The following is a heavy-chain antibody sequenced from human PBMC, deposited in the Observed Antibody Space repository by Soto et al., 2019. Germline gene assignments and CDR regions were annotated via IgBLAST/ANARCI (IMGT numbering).Heavy chain of an antibody. CDR1: GFTFSSYW. CDR3: ARDTYYYDSSGYYLDAFDI. CDR2: IKQDGSEK. J-gene: IGHJ3*02. D-gene: IGHD3-22*01. V-gene: IGHV3-7*05. Sequence: PGGSLRLSCAASGFTFSSYWMSWVRQAPGKGLEWVANIKQDGSEKYYVDSVKGRLTISRDNAKNSLYLQMNSLRAEDTAVYYCARDTYYYDSSGYYLDAFDIWGQGTMVTVSS.